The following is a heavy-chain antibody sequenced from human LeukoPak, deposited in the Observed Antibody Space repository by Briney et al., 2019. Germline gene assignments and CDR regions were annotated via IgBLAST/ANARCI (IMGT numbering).Heavy chain of an antibody. Sequence: GGSLRLSCAASGFTFSSYSVNWVRQAPGKGLEWVSSISSSSSYIYYADSVKGRFTISRDNAKNSLYLQMNSLRAEDTAVYYCARDRLYYYGSGSYSSFWGQGTLVTVSS. J-gene: IGHJ4*02. V-gene: IGHV3-21*01. CDR3: ARDRLYYYGSGSYSSF. CDR1: GFTFSSYS. CDR2: ISSSSSYI. D-gene: IGHD3-10*01.